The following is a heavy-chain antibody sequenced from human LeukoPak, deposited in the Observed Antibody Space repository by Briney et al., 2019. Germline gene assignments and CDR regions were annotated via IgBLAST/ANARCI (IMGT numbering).Heavy chain of an antibody. Sequence: PGGSLRLSCAASGFTFSDYYMSWIRQAPGKGLEWVSYISSSGSTIYYADSVEGRFTISRDNAKNSLYLQMNSLRAEDTAVYYCARDLYYYDSSGYPLGYWGQGTLVTVSS. CDR1: GFTFSDYY. D-gene: IGHD3-22*01. V-gene: IGHV3-11*01. CDR3: ARDLYYYDSSGYPLGY. J-gene: IGHJ4*02. CDR2: ISSSGSTI.